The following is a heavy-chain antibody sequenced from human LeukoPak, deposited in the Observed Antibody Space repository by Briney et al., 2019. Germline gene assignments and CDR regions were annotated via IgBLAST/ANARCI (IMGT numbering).Heavy chain of an antibody. CDR1: GYTFTSYD. CDR3: ARATFYYDNDAFDI. J-gene: IGHJ3*02. D-gene: IGHD3-22*01. Sequence: ASVKVSCKASGYTFTSYDINWVRQATGQGLEWMGWMNPNSGVTNYAQKFQGRVTMTRDTSINTAYMELSRLRSDDTAVYYCARATFYYDNDAFDIWGQGTMVTVSS. CDR2: MNPNSGVT. V-gene: IGHV1-2*02.